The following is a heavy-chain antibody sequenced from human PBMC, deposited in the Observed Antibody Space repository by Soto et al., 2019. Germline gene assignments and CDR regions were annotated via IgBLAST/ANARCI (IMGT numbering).Heavy chain of an antibody. Sequence: SDTLSLTCTVSGASITFGGYSWSWIRQTPGKGLEWIGYINHLETTFYNPSFESRLTLSIDRAKNQFSLKLHSMSAADRAVYFCARGGGSDSFDYWGQGILVTVSS. J-gene: IGHJ4*02. CDR1: GASITFGGYS. CDR3: ARGGGSDSFDY. D-gene: IGHD1-26*01. CDR2: INHLETT. V-gene: IGHV4-30-2*01.